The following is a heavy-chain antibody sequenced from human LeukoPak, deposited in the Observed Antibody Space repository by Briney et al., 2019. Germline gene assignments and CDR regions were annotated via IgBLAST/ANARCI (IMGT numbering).Heavy chain of an antibody. CDR3: TRLTVGELLGYMDV. CDR1: GFTFSGSA. CDR2: IRSKANSYAT. D-gene: IGHD1-26*01. Sequence: HTGGSLRLSCAASGFTFSGSAMHWVRQASGKGLEWVGRIRSKANSYATAYAASVKGRFTISRDDSKNTAYLQVNSLKTEDTAVYYCTRLTVGELLGYMDVWGKGTTVTISS. V-gene: IGHV3-73*01. J-gene: IGHJ6*03.